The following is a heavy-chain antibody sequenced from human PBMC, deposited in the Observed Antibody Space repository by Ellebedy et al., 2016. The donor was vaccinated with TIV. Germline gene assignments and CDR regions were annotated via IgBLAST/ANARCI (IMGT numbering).Heavy chain of an antibody. J-gene: IGHJ4*02. V-gene: IGHV3-30-3*01. CDR1: GFTFSSHA. Sequence: GESLKISCAVSGFTFSSHAMHWVRQAPGKGLEWVAAISYNGGSQNYADSVKGLFTISRDNSKNTLYLHMNTLRAEDTAVYYCAGEVRPRQINSWGQGTQVTVSS. CDR3: AGEVRPRQINS. D-gene: IGHD3-16*01. CDR2: ISYNGGSQ.